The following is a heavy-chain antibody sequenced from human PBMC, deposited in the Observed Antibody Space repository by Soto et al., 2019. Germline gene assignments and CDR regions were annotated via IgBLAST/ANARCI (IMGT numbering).Heavy chain of an antibody. Sequence: EVQLLESGGGLVQPGGSLRLSCAASGFTFSSYAMNWVRQAPGKGLEWVSSISGSDGSTYYADAVKGRFTISRDNSKNTLYLQMNSLRAEDTAVYYCAKVAVNYWYFDLWGRGTLITVSS. J-gene: IGHJ2*01. D-gene: IGHD4-17*01. V-gene: IGHV3-23*01. CDR3: AKVAVNYWYFDL. CDR2: ISGSDGST. CDR1: GFTFSSYA.